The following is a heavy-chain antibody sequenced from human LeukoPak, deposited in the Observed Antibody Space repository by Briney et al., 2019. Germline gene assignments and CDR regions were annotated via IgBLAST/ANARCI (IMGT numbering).Heavy chain of an antibody. J-gene: IGHJ5*02. D-gene: IGHD3-9*01. CDR3: ARAFDYNWFNP. CDR1: GGSISSYY. V-gene: IGHV4-59*08. Sequence: PSETLSLTCTVSGGSISSYYWSWIRQPPGKGLEWIGYIYYSGSTNYNPSLKSRVTISVDTSKNQFSLKLRSVTAADTAVYYCARAFDYNWFNPWGQGTLVTVSS. CDR2: IYYSGST.